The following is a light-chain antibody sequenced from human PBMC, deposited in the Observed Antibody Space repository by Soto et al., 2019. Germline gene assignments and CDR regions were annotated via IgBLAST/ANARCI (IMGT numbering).Light chain of an antibody. CDR2: GAS. V-gene: IGKV3-20*01. CDR3: QQYGTSPRYT. Sequence: EIVLTQSPGALSLSPGETATLSCRASQNVATMYLSWYQQKPGQAPRLLIYGASSRATGIPDRFSGSGSGTDFTLTISRLVPEDFAVYYCQQYGTSPRYTFVQGTKLEIK. CDR1: QNVATMY. J-gene: IGKJ2*01.